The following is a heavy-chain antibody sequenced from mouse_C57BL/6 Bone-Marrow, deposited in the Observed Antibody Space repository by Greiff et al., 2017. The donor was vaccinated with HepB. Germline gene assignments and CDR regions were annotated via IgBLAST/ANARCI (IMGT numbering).Heavy chain of an antibody. CDR3: ARGRWLLFAY. CDR2: IDPSDSYT. J-gene: IGHJ3*01. V-gene: IGHV1-69*01. CDR1: GYTFTSYW. D-gene: IGHD2-3*01. Sequence: QVQLKQPGAELVMPGASVKLSCKASGYTFTSYWMHWVKQRPGQGLEWIGEIDPSDSYTNYNQKFKGKSTLTVDKSSSTAYMQRSSLTSEASAVYYCARGRWLLFAYWGQGTLVTVSA.